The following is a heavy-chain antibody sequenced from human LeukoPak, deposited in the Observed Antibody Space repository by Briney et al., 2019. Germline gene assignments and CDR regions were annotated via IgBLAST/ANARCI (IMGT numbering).Heavy chain of an antibody. Sequence: GGSLRLSCTASGFTFGDYAMSWVRQAPGKGLEWVGFIRSKAYGGTTEYAASVKGRFTISRDDSKSIAYLQMNSLKTEDTAVCYCTRGQQWLVRGYFDYWGQGTLVTVSS. D-gene: IGHD6-19*01. CDR1: GFTFGDYA. CDR3: TRGQQWLVRGYFDY. CDR2: IRSKAYGGTT. V-gene: IGHV3-49*04. J-gene: IGHJ4*02.